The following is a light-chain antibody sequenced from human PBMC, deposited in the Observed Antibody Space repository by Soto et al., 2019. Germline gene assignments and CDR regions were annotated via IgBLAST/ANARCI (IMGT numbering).Light chain of an antibody. CDR1: QSVSSSY. CDR3: QQKGRGVT. CDR2: GAS. V-gene: IGKV3-20*01. J-gene: IGKJ4*01. Sequence: EIVLTQSPGTLSLSPGERATLSCRASQSVSSSYLAWYQQKPGQAPRLLIYGASSRATGIPDRFSGSGSGTDFPLTNRRLEPEDLGVYDFQQKGRGVTFGGGTKVEIK.